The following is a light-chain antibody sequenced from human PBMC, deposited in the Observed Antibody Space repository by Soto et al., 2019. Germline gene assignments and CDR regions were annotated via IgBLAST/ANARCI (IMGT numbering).Light chain of an antibody. CDR2: AAS. Sequence: DIQMTQSPSSLSASVGDTVTITCRASQSISNDLYWYQQKPGKAPKLLIYAASTLQGGVPSRFSGSGSGTDFTLTISSLQPEDFATYYCQQSYSTPPYTFGQGTRLGIK. CDR3: QQSYSTPPYT. CDR1: QSISND. J-gene: IGKJ2*01. V-gene: IGKV1-39*01.